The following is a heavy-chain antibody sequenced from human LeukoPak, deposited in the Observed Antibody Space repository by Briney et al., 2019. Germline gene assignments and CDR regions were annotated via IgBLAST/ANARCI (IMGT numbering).Heavy chain of an antibody. Sequence: GESLKISCKGSGYRFTSYWISWVRQMPGKGLEWMGKIDPIDSYTKYSPSFQGHVTISADKSITTAYLRWSSLKASDTAMYYCARHGGGSSNFDYWGQGTLVTVSS. D-gene: IGHD3-16*01. CDR1: GYRFTSYW. J-gene: IGHJ4*02. CDR2: IDPIDSYT. V-gene: IGHV5-10-1*01. CDR3: ARHGGGSSNFDY.